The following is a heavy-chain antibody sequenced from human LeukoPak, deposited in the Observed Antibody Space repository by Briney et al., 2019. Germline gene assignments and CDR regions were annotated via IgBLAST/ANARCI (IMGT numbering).Heavy chain of an antibody. CDR1: GGSISDYY. CDR2: INHSGST. D-gene: IGHD3-22*01. CDR3: ARAPLDGYYDSSGYYS. V-gene: IGHV4-34*01. Sequence: SETLSLTCTVSGGSISDYYWSWIRQPPGKGLEWIGEINHSGSTNYNPSLKSRVTISVDTSKNQFSLKLSSVTAADTAVYYCARAPLDGYYDSSGYYSWGQGTLVTVSS. J-gene: IGHJ4*02.